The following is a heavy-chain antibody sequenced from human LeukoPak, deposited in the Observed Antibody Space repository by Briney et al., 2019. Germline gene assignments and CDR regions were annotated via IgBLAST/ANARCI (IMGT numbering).Heavy chain of an antibody. Sequence: ASVKVCCKASGGTFSSYAISWVRQAPGHGLEWMGGIIPIFGTANYAQKFHGRVTLTADASTNTAYMELSSLRSEDTAVYYCARDGPYSYGSGTQGAFDIWGQGTMVTVSS. CDR2: IIPIFGTA. CDR1: GGTFSSYA. J-gene: IGHJ3*02. CDR3: ARDGPYSYGSGTQGAFDI. D-gene: IGHD3-10*01. V-gene: IGHV1-69*13.